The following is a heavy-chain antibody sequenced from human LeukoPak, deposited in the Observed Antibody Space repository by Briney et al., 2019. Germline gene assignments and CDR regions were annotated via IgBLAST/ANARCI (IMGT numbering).Heavy chain of an antibody. CDR1: GGSFSGYY. CDR3: ARGAAYYDFWSGYLDRPMDYFDY. D-gene: IGHD3-3*01. CDR2: INHSGST. V-gene: IGHV4-34*01. Sequence: SETLSLTCAVYGGSFSGYYWSWIRQPPGKGLEWIGEINHSGSTNYNPSLKSRVTISVDTSKNQFSPKLSSVTAADTAVYYCARGAAYYDFWSGYLDRPMDYFDYWGQGTLVTVSS. J-gene: IGHJ4*02.